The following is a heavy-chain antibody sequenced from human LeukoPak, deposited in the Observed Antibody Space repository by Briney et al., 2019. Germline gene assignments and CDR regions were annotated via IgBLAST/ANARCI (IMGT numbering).Heavy chain of an antibody. CDR2: IYYSGST. CDR3: ARARNYYDSSGYYYEGDAFDI. Sequence: SETLSLTCAVSGGSITSISYYWGWIRQPPGKGLECIGYIYYSGSTHYNPSLKSRVTISVDTSKNQFSLKLSSVTAADTAVYFCARARNYYDSSGYYYEGDAFDIWGQGTMVTVSS. D-gene: IGHD3-22*01. J-gene: IGHJ3*02. V-gene: IGHV4-61*05. CDR1: GGSITSISYY.